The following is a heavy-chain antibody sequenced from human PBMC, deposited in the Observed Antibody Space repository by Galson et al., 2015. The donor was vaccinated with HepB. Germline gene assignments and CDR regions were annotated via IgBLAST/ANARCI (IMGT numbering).Heavy chain of an antibody. D-gene: IGHD3-10*01. CDR2: INHSGST. CDR3: ARLGVTMVRGVIYNVWKYYFDY. Sequence: SETLSLTCTVSGGSFSGYYWSWIRQPPGKGLEWIGEINHSGSTNYNPSLKSRVTISVDTSKNQFSLKLSSVTAADTAVYYCARLGVTMVRGVIYNVWKYYFDYWGQGTLVTVSS. CDR1: GGSFSGYY. J-gene: IGHJ4*02. V-gene: IGHV4-34*01.